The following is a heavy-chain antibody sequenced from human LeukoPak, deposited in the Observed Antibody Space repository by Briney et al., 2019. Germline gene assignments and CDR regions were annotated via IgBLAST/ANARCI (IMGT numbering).Heavy chain of an antibody. V-gene: IGHV4-59*12. J-gene: IGHJ4*02. D-gene: IGHD1-26*01. CDR2: IYYSGST. CDR1: GGSISSYY. Sequence: PSETLSLTCTVSGGSISSYYWSWIRQPPGKGLEWIGYIYYSGSTNYNPSLKSRVTISVDTSKNQFSLKLTSLTAADTAVYYCARLVGAHFDYWGQGTLVTVSS. CDR3: ARLVGAHFDY.